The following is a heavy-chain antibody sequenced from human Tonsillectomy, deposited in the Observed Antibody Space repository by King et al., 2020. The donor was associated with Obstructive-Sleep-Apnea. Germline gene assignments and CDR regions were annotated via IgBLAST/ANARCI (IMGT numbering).Heavy chain of an antibody. V-gene: IGHV3-33*01. D-gene: IGHD3-16*01. CDR3: ARDMQPATGDALDV. CDR1: GFTFSAYG. CDR2: IWYDGTQR. Sequence: VQLVESGGGVVQPGMSLRLSCAASGFTFSAYGMHWVRQAPGKGLEWLAVIWYDGTQRYYADSMKGRFTISRDNSNNTLYLQMNSLIPEETAVYYCARDMQPATGDALDVWGQGATVTVSS. J-gene: IGHJ6*02.